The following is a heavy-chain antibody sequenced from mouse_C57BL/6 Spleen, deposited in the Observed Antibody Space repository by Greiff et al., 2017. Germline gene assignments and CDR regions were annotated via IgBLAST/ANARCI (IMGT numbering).Heavy chain of an antibody. Sequence: EVQGVESGGDLVKPGGSLKLSCAASGFTFSSYGMSWVRQTPDKRLEWVATISSGGSYTYYPDSVKGRFTIYRDNAKNTLYLQMRSLKSEDTAMYDCARTGTGYFDVWGTGTTVTVSS. V-gene: IGHV5-6*01. CDR1: GFTFSSYG. CDR2: ISSGGSYT. CDR3: ARTGTGYFDV. J-gene: IGHJ1*03. D-gene: IGHD4-1*01.